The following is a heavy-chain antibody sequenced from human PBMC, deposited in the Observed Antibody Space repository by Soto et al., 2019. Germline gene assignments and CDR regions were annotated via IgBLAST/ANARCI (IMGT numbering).Heavy chain of an antibody. J-gene: IGHJ4*02. CDR2: VSGSGDVT. CDR3: AKDGASIFGVTNFDY. Sequence: EVQLLDSGGGLVQPGGSLRLSCAASGFTFSSYTMSWVRQAPGKGLEWVSGVSGSGDVTYYADSVKGRFTIARDNSKRTLYLHMNSLRAEDTAIYYCAKDGASIFGVTNFDYWGQGTLVTVSS. CDR1: GFTFSSYT. V-gene: IGHV3-23*01. D-gene: IGHD3-3*02.